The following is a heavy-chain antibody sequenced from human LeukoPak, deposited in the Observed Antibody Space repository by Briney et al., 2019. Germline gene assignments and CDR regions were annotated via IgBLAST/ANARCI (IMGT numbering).Heavy chain of an antibody. J-gene: IGHJ6*02. CDR3: ARVIDYYYYGMDV. CDR2: INPSGGST. Sequence: ASVKVSCKASGYTFTGYYMHWVRQAPGQGLEWMGIINPSGGSTSYAQKFQGRVTMTRNTSISTAYMELSGLRSEDTAVYYCARVIDYYYYGMDVWGQGTTVTVSS. V-gene: IGHV1-46*01. CDR1: GYTFTGYY.